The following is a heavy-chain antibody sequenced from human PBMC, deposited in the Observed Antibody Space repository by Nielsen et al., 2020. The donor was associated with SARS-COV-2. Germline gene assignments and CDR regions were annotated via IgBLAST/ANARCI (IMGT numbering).Heavy chain of an antibody. CDR2: IYLIGRT. CDR3: ARESSGYDHYNYGMDV. J-gene: IGHJ6*02. Sequence: SETLSLTCTVFGCSISSGGYYGSWIRHQPGKGLAWIGYIYLIGRTCYNPSLKSRVTISVDTSKNQFSLSLRSVTAADTAVYYCARESSGYDHYNYGMDVWGQGTTVTVSS. D-gene: IGHD5-12*01. V-gene: IGHV4-31*03. CDR1: GCSISSGGYY.